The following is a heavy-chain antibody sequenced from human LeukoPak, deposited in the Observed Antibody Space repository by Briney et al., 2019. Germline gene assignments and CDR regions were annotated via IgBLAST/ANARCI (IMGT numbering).Heavy chain of an antibody. V-gene: IGHV3-48*01. CDR1: GFTFSSYT. Sequence: GGSLRLSCAASGFTFSSYTMNWVRQAPGKGLEWVSYISSSSSTIYYADSVKGRFTISRDNAKNSLYLQMNSLRAEDTAVYYCARAPHYSNYGPYYYGMDVWGQGTTVTVSS. CDR3: ARAPHYSNYGPYYYGMDV. CDR2: ISSSSSTI. D-gene: IGHD4-11*01. J-gene: IGHJ6*02.